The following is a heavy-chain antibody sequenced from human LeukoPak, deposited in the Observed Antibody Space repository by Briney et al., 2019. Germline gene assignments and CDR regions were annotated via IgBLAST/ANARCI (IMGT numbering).Heavy chain of an antibody. Sequence: GRSLRLSCAASGFTFSSYGMNWVRQAPGKGLEWVAVISYDGSNKYYADSVKGRFTISRDNSKNTLYLQMNSLRAEDTVAYYCAKDGSSGYYPYAFDIWGQGTKVTVSS. J-gene: IGHJ3*02. CDR1: GFTFSSYG. CDR3: AKDGSSGYYPYAFDI. V-gene: IGHV3-30*18. CDR2: ISYDGSNK. D-gene: IGHD3-22*01.